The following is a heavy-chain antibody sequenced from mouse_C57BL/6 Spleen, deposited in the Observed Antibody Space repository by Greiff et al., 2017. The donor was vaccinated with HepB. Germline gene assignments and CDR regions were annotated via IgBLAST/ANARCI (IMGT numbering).Heavy chain of an antibody. CDR1: GFNIKDYY. D-gene: IGHD2-3*01. J-gene: IGHJ4*01. CDR3: ARGIYDGLYAMDY. V-gene: IGHV14-2*01. CDR2: IDPEDGET. Sequence: VHVKQSGAELVKPGASVKLSCTASGFNIKDYYMHWVKQRTEQGLEWIGRIDPEDGETKYAPKFQGKATITADTSSNTAYLQLSSLTSEDTAVYYCARGIYDGLYAMDYWGQGTSVTVSS.